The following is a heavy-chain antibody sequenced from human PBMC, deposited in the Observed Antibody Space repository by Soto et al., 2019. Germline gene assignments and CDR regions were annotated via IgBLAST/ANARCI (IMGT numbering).Heavy chain of an antibody. Sequence: QVQLVQSGAEVKKPGSSVKVSCKASGDTFSSYSINWVRQAPGQGLEWMGEIIPIFGTANYAQKFQGRVTLCADESTSTAYMELSSLSSEYTAVYYCARDGGSTSGGIDYWGQGTLVTVSS. CDR1: GDTFSSYS. CDR2: IIPIFGTA. V-gene: IGHV1-69*01. J-gene: IGHJ4*02. D-gene: IGHD1-26*01. CDR3: ARDGGSTSGGIDY.